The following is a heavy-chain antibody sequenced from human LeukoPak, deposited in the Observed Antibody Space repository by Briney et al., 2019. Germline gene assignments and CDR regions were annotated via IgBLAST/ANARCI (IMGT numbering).Heavy chain of an antibody. D-gene: IGHD2-2*01. CDR2: IYYSGST. V-gene: IGHV4-31*03. J-gene: IGHJ5*02. Sequence: SETLSLTCTVSGGSISLGGYYCSWIRQHPGKGLEWIGYIYYSGSTYYNPSLKSRVTISVDTSKNQFSLKLSSVTAADTAVYYCARDRRYCSSTSCYWFDPWGQGTLVTVSS. CDR1: GGSISLGGYY. CDR3: ARDRRYCSSTSCYWFDP.